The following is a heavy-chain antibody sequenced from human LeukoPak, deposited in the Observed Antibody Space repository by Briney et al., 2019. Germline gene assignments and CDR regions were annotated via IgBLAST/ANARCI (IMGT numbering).Heavy chain of an antibody. CDR1: GFIFSDFF. Sequence: PGGSLRLSCAASGFIFSDFFMTWIRQAPGRGLEWLSYINDSGSYTNYADSVQGRFISARDSATNSLYLYMNTLRAEDTAVYFCARPVITFGGVYYFDYWGQGTLVTVSS. CDR2: INDSGSYT. D-gene: IGHD3-16*01. J-gene: IGHJ4*02. CDR3: ARPVITFGGVYYFDY. V-gene: IGHV3-11*03.